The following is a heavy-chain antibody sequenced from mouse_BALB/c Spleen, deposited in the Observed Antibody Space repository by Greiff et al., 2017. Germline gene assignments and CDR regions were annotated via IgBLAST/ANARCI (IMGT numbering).Heavy chain of an antibody. CDR1: GFTFSSYA. J-gene: IGHJ3*01. V-gene: IGHV5-6-5*01. CDR2: ISSGGST. CDR3: ARSSITKAWFAY. Sequence: EVQLVESGGGLVKPGGSLKLSCAASGFTFSSYAMSWVRQTPEKRLEWVASISSGGSTYYPDSVKGRFTISRDNARNILYLQMSSLRSEDTAMYYCARSSITKAWFAYWGQGTLVTVSA. D-gene: IGHD2-4*01.